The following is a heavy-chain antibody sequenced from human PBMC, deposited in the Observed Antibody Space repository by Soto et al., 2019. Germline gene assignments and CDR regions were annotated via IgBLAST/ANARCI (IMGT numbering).Heavy chain of an antibody. J-gene: IGHJ4*02. CDR3: AREAIAARPIDY. V-gene: IGHV4-61*01. D-gene: IGHD6-6*01. Sequence: QVQLQESGPGLVKPSETLSLTCTVSGGSVSSGSYYWSWIRQPPGKGLEWIGYIYYSGSTNYNPSLKSRVTISVDTSKNQFSLKLSSVTAADTAVYYCAREAIAARPIDYWGQGTLVTVSS. CDR2: IYYSGST. CDR1: GGSVSSGSYY.